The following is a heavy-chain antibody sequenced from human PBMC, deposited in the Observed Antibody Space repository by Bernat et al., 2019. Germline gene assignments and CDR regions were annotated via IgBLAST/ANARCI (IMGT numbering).Heavy chain of an antibody. J-gene: IGHJ6*02. CDR1: GFTFSSYW. V-gene: IGHV3-74*01. D-gene: IGHD3-10*01. CDR2: INSDGSST. Sequence: EVQLVESGGGLVQPGGSLRLSCAASGFTFSSYWMHWVRQAPGKGLVWVSRINSDGSSTCYADSVKGRFTISRDNAKNTLYLQMNSLRAEDTAVYYCARDRYGSGSYLYYYYYGMDVWGQGTTVTVSS. CDR3: ARDRYGSGSYLYYYYYGMDV.